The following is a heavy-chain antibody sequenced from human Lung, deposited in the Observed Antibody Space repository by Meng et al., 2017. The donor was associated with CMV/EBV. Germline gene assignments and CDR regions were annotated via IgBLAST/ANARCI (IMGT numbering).Heavy chain of an antibody. V-gene: IGHV3-23*01. J-gene: IGHJ4*02. CDR2: ISDSGDSP. Sequence: GESXKISCTASGFTFNSYAMTWVRQAPGKGLEWVSLISDSGDSPYYADSVKGRFIISRDNSKNMVYLQMKSLRADDTAIYYCAKTLNGYGGEDSWGQGTXVTVSS. D-gene: IGHD5-18*01. CDR3: AKTLNGYGGEDS. CDR1: GFTFNSYA.